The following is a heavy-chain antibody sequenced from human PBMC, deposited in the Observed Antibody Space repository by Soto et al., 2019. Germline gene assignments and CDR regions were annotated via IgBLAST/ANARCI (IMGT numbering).Heavy chain of an antibody. J-gene: IGHJ4*02. V-gene: IGHV3-48*02. CDR2: ISSSSSTI. CDR1: GFTFSSYN. D-gene: IGHD3-22*01. Sequence: GGSLRLSCAASGFTFSSYNMNWVRPAPWKGLEWVSYISSSSSTIYYADSVKGRFTISRDNAKNSLYLQMNSLRDEDTAMYYCARVLGYYDSSGPFIRPPFDYWGQGTLVTVSS. CDR3: ARVLGYYDSSGPFIRPPFDY.